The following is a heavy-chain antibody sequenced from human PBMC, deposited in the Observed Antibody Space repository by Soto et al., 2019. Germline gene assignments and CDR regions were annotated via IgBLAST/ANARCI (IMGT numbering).Heavy chain of an antibody. CDR1: GYTFTNYH. J-gene: IGHJ4*02. CDR3: AIDGGSGTYYVDY. CDR2: INPGGYST. D-gene: IGHD3-10*01. Sequence: GASVKVSCKASGYTFTNYHIHWVRQVPGQGLEWMGIINPGGYSTSYAQKFQGRVTVTRDSSTSTVDMELSSLRSEDTAVYYCAIDGGSGTYYVDYWGQGIQVTVS. V-gene: IGHV1-46*01.